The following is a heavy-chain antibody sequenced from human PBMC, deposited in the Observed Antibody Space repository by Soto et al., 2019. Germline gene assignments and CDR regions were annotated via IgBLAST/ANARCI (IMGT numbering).Heavy chain of an antibody. CDR3: ARPRYDSSGYFSDAFDI. J-gene: IGHJ3*02. CDR1: GYSFTSYW. Sequence: RGESLKISCKGSGYSFTSYWIGWVRQMPGKGLEWMGIIYPGDSDTRYSPSFQGQVTISADKSIRTAYLQWSSLKASDTAMYYCARPRYDSSGYFSDAFDIWGQGTMVTVSS. V-gene: IGHV5-51*01. D-gene: IGHD3-22*01. CDR2: IYPGDSDT.